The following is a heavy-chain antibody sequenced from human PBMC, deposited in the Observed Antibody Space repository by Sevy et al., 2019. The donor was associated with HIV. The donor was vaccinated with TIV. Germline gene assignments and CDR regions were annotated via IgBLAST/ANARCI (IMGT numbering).Heavy chain of an antibody. CDR3: ARGSPYYYGSGSSDWFDP. CDR2: ISSSSSYI. J-gene: IGHJ5*02. V-gene: IGHV3-21*01. CDR1: GFTFSSYS. D-gene: IGHD3-10*01. Sequence: GESLKISCAASGFTFSSYSMNWVRQAPGKGLEWVSSISSSSSYIYYADSVKGRFTISRDNAKNSLYLQMNSPRAEDMAVYYCARGSPYYYGSGSSDWFDPWGQGTLVTVSS.